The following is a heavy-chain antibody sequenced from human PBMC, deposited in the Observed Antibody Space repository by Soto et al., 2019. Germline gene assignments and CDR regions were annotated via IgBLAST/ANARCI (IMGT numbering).Heavy chain of an antibody. CDR2: IIPIFGTA. D-gene: IGHD2-15*01. Sequence: GASVKVSCKASGGTFSSYAISWVRQAPGQGLEWMGGIIPIFGTANYAQKFQGRVTITADESTSTAYMELSSLRSEDTAVYYCARGGYCSGSSCYSWTRYYYYGMDVWGQGTTVTVSS. CDR3: ARGGYCSGSSCYSWTRYYYYGMDV. J-gene: IGHJ6*02. V-gene: IGHV1-69*13. CDR1: GGTFSSYA.